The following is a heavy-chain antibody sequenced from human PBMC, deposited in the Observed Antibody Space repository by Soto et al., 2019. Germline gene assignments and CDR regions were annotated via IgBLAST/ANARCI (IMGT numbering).Heavy chain of an antibody. CDR1: GFTFDDYG. CDR3: ARDLEVILYDHDAFDI. CDR2: INWNGGST. D-gene: IGHD2-8*01. J-gene: IGHJ3*02. Sequence: GGSLRLSCAASGFTFDDYGMSWVRQAPGKGLEWVSGINWNGGSTGYADSVKGRFTISRDNAKNSLYLQMNSLRAEDTALYYCARDLEVILYDHDAFDIWGQGTMVTVSS. V-gene: IGHV3-20*04.